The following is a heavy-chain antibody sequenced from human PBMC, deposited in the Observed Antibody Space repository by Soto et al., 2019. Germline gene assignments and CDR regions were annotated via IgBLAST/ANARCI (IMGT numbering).Heavy chain of an antibody. V-gene: IGHV4-39*01. Sequence: SETLSLTCAVSGGSISSSSYYWGWIRQPPGEGLEWIGSIYYSGSTYYNPSLKSRVTISVDTSKNQFSLKLSSVTAADTAVYYCARLLRHNYYGMDVWGQGTTVTVSS. CDR3: ARLLRHNYYGMDV. CDR1: GGSISSSSYY. D-gene: IGHD5-12*01. J-gene: IGHJ6*02. CDR2: IYYSGST.